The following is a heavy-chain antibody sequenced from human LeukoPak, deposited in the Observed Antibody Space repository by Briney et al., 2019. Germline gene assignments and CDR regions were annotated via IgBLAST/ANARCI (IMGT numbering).Heavy chain of an antibody. CDR3: ARDRYYYDSSGSILFDY. D-gene: IGHD3-22*01. V-gene: IGHV3-7*01. J-gene: IGHJ4*02. CDR2: IKQDGSEK. Sequence: GGSLRLSCAASGFTVSSNYMSWVRQAPGKGLEWVANIKQDGSEKYYVDSVKGRFTISRDNAKNSLYLQMNSLRAEDTAVYYCARDRYYYDSSGSILFDYWGQGTLVTVSS. CDR1: GFTVSSNY.